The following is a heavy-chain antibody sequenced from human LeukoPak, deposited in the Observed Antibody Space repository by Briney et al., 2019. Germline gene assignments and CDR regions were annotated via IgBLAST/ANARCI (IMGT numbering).Heavy chain of an antibody. D-gene: IGHD6-13*01. Sequence: GGSLRLSCAASGFTFSSYGMHWVRQAPSKGLEWVAVIWYDGSNKYYADSVKGRFTISRDNSKNTLYLQMNSLRAEDTAVYYCARVMAAAGREDFDYWGQGTLVTVSS. CDR2: IWYDGSNK. CDR1: GFTFSSYG. CDR3: ARVMAAAGREDFDY. V-gene: IGHV3-33*01. J-gene: IGHJ4*02.